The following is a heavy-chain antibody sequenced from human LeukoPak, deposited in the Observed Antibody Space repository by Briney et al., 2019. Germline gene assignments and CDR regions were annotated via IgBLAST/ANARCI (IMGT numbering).Heavy chain of an antibody. J-gene: IGHJ4*02. CDR2: ILSDGSKE. CDR3: ARELLHDYSNHFDY. V-gene: IGHV3-33*01. CDR1: GFTFSSYG. Sequence: GGSLRLSCAASGFTFSSYGMHWVRQAPGKGLEWVAVILSDGSKEFYTDSVKGRFTISRDNSKNTLYLQMNSLRAEDTAVYYCARELLHDYSNHFDYWGQGTQVTVSS. D-gene: IGHD4-11*01.